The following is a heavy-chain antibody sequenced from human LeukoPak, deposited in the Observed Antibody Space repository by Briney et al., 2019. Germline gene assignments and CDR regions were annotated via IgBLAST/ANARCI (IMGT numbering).Heavy chain of an antibody. CDR1: GGTFSSYA. V-gene: IGHV1-69*05. J-gene: IGHJ5*02. CDR3: ARDQVESNWFDP. CDR2: IIPIFGTA. D-gene: IGHD1-1*01. Sequence: GASVKVSCKXSGGTFSSYAISWVRQAPGQGLEWMGRIIPIFGTANYAQKFQGRVTITTDESTSTAYMELSSLRSEDTAVYYCARDQVESNWFDPWGQGTLVTVSS.